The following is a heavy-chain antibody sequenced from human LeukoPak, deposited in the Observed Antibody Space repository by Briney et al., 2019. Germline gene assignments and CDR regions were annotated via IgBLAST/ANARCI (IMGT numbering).Heavy chain of an antibody. Sequence: GGSLRLSCAASGFTFSSYAMSWVRQAPGKGLEWVSAISGSGGSTYYADSVKGRFTISGDNSKNTLYLQMNSLRAEDTAVYYCAKRRYDSSGYTPWGQGTLVTVSS. CDR2: ISGSGGST. CDR3: AKRRYDSSGYTP. CDR1: GFTFSSYA. J-gene: IGHJ4*02. D-gene: IGHD3-22*01. V-gene: IGHV3-23*01.